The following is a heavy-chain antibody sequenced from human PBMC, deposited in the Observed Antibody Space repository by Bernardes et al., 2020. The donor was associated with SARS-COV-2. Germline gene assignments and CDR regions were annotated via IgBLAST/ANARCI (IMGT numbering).Heavy chain of an antibody. CDR1: GVSVSSNSAT. J-gene: IGHJ4*02. CDR3: ARVGQQWTFDL. Sequence: SQTLSLTCAISGVSVSSNSATWNWTRQSPLRGLEWLGRTYYRSKWYHDFAVSVKSRITINADTSENHFSLQLNSVTPEDTAVYYCARVGQQWTFDLWGQGAMVTVSS. D-gene: IGHD6-19*01. V-gene: IGHV6-1*01. CDR2: TYYRSKWYH.